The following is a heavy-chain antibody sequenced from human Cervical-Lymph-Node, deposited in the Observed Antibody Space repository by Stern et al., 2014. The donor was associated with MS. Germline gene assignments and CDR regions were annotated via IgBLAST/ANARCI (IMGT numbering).Heavy chain of an antibody. CDR1: GYSISSGYY. Sequence: QVQLQESGPGLVKPSETLSLTCTVSGYSISSGYYWGWIRQPPGKGLEWIGSIYHSGSTYYNPSLKSRVTISVDTSKTQFSLKRSSGTAADTAVYYCARGEWLQFWGQGTLVTVSS. V-gene: IGHV4-38-2*02. CDR3: ARGEWLQF. J-gene: IGHJ4*02. D-gene: IGHD5-24*01. CDR2: IYHSGST.